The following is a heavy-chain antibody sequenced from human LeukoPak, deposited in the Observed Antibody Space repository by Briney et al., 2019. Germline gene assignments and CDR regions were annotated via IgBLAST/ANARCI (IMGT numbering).Heavy chain of an antibody. J-gene: IGHJ4*02. D-gene: IGHD3-9*01. V-gene: IGHV4-39*07. CDR2: IHYSGST. CDR3: AKDGQYYDILTGYTN. CDR1: GGSISSSSYY. Sequence: SETLSLTCTVSGGSISSSSYYWAWIRQPPGKGLEWIGSIHYSGSTYYNPSLQSRVTISIDTSKNQFSLKLSSVTAADTAVYYCAKDGQYYDILTGYTNWGQGTLVTVSS.